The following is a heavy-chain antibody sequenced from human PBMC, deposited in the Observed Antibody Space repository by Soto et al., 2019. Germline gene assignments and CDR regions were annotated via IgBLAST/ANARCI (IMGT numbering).Heavy chain of an antibody. V-gene: IGHV4-59*11. CDR2: IYYNGNT. CDR3: TRANWYSEY. CDR1: GGSISNHY. J-gene: IGHJ4*02. D-gene: IGHD7-27*01. Sequence: QVQLQESGPGLVKPSETLSLTCSVSGGSISNHYWSWIRLPPGKGLELVGFIYYNGNTNYNPSLKSRVTMSVDTSRNQISLKLTTVTAADTAVYYCTRANWYSEYWGQGTLVTVSS.